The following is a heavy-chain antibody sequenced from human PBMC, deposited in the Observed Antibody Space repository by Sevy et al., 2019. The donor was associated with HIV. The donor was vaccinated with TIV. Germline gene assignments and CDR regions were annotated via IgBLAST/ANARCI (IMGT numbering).Heavy chain of an antibody. D-gene: IGHD3-3*01. CDR2: ISSSGNTI. J-gene: IGHJ5*02. CDR1: GFTFSHYY. CDR3: ARDPTYYDFWSGYYTGWFDP. V-gene: IGHV3-11*01. Sequence: GGSLRLSCAASGFTFSHYYMSWIRHAPGKGLEWVSYISSSGNTIYYTDSVKGRFTISRDNAKNSLYLQMDSLRAEDTAVYYCARDPTYYDFWSGYYTGWFDPWGQGTLVTVSS.